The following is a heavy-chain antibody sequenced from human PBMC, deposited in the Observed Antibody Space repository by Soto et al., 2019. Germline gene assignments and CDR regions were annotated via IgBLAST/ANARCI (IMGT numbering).Heavy chain of an antibody. CDR2: ISWNSGSI. V-gene: IGHV3-9*01. Sequence: EVQLVESGGGLVQPGRSLRLSCAASGFTFDDYAMHWVRQAPGKGLEWVSGISWNSGSIGYADSVKGRFTISRDNAKNSLYLEMNSLRAEDTALYYCALGFRGVIISPLDYWGQGTLVTVSS. D-gene: IGHD3-10*01. CDR1: GFTFDDYA. J-gene: IGHJ4*02. CDR3: ALGFRGVIISPLDY.